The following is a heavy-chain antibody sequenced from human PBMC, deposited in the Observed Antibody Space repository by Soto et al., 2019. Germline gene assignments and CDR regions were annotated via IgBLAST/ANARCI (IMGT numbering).Heavy chain of an antibody. V-gene: IGHV4-31*03. J-gene: IGHJ6*03. Sequence: QVQLQESGPGLVKPSQTLSLTCTVSGGSISSGGYYWSWLRQHPGKGLEWMGYIYYRRTTYYNPSLKSRVTISVDTSKNQFSLKLSSVTAADTAVYYCARDRITILPLVYYYMVVWGKWTTVTVSS. CDR1: GGSISSGGYY. CDR2: IYYRRTT. CDR3: ARDRITILPLVYYYMVV. D-gene: IGHD3-9*01.